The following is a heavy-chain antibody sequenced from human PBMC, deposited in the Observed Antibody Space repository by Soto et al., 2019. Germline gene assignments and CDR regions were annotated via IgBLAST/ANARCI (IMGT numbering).Heavy chain of an antibody. D-gene: IGHD2-21*02. CDR1: GYTFTSYW. V-gene: IGHV1-18*01. CDR2: ISAYNGNT. CDR3: AREHIVVVTAILSNYYYYGMDV. J-gene: IGHJ6*02. Sequence: AASEKVPCKTSGYTFTSYWISCVRQAPGQGREWMGWISAYNGNTNYAQKLQGRVTMTTDTSTSTAYMELRSLRSDDTAVYYCAREHIVVVTAILSNYYYYGMDVWGQGTTVTVSS.